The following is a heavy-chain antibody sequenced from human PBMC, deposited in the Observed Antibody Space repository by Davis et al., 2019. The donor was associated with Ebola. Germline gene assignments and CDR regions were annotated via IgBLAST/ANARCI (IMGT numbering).Heavy chain of an antibody. CDR3: SSTLGTLDY. Sequence: PGGSLRLSCAASGFTFSGSAMHWVRQASGKGLEWVGRIRSKANSYATAYAASVKGRFTISRDASKNMAYLQMNSLKSEDTAVYYCSSTLGTLDYWGQGTLVTVSS. CDR1: GFTFSGSA. CDR2: IRSKANSYAT. J-gene: IGHJ4*02. D-gene: IGHD7-27*01. V-gene: IGHV3-73*01.